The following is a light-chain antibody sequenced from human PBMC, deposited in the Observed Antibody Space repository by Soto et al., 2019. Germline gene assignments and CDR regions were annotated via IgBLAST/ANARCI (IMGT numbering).Light chain of an antibody. V-gene: IGKV4-1*01. Sequence: DIVMTQSADSLAVSLGERATINCKSSQSVFDSSNNRNYLAWFQHQPGQPPRLLIHRASTRRSGVPDRFSGSGSGTEFTLTINSLQAEDVAVYYCQLYYSPPFSFGGGTKVEIK. CDR3: QLYYSPPFS. CDR1: QSVFDSSNNRNY. J-gene: IGKJ4*01. CDR2: RAS.